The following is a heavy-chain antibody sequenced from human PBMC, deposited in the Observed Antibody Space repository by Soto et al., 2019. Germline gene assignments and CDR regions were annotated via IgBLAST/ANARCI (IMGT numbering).Heavy chain of an antibody. J-gene: IGHJ6*02. V-gene: IGHV1-69*06. Sequence: SVKVSCKASGGTFSSYAISWVRQAPGQGLEWMGGIIPIFGTANYAQKFQGRVTIAADKSTSTAYMELSSLRSEDTAVYYCASYSGSYYIDYYYYGMDVWGQGTTVTVSS. CDR3: ASYSGSYYIDYYYYGMDV. CDR2: IIPIFGTA. CDR1: GGTFSSYA. D-gene: IGHD1-26*01.